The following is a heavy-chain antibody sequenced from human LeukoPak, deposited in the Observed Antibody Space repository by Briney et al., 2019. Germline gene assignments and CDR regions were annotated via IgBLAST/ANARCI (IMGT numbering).Heavy chain of an antibody. J-gene: IGHJ4*02. CDR1: GFTFSDYY. D-gene: IGHD1-26*01. Sequence: GGSLRLSCAASGFTFSDYYMSWIRQAPGKGLEGDSYIRSGGSTIYYADSVKGRFTISRDNAKNSLFLQMNSLRAEDTAVYYCARDGGSGNYYVDYWGQGTLVTVSS. CDR2: IRSGGSTI. V-gene: IGHV3-11*04. CDR3: ARDGGSGNYYVDY.